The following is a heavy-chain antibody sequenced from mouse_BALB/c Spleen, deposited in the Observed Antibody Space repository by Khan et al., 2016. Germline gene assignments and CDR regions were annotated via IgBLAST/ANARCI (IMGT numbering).Heavy chain of an antibody. J-gene: IGHJ4*01. CDR3: ARGYYYGSSYYAMDY. D-gene: IGHD1-1*01. CDR1: GYTFTSYW. V-gene: IGHV1-69*02. CDR2: IDPSDSET. Sequence: QVQLQQPGAELVKPGAPVKLSCKASGYTFTSYWMNWVKQRPGRGLEWIGRIDPSDSETHYNQKFKDKATLTVDKSSSTAYIQLSSLTSEECAVYYCARGYYYGSSYYAMDYWGQGTSVTVSS.